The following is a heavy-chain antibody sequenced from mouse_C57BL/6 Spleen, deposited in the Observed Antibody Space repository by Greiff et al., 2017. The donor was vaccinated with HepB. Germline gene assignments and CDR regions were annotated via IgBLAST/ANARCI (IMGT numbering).Heavy chain of an antibody. CDR3: AAETGTDSAMDC. CDR1: GYTFTSYW. Sequence: QVQLQQPGAELVKPGASVKLSCKASGYTFTSYWMHWVKQRPGQGLEWIGMIHPNSGSTNYNEKFKSKATLTVDKSSSTAYMQLSSLTSEDSAVYYCAAETGTDSAMDCWGQGTSVTVSS. V-gene: IGHV1-64*01. CDR2: IHPNSGST. J-gene: IGHJ4*01. D-gene: IGHD4-1*01.